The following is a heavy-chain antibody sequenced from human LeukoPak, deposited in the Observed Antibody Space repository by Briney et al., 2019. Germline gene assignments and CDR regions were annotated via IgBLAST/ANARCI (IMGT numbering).Heavy chain of an antibody. CDR3: ASHKGFDI. V-gene: IGHV5-51*01. Sequence: PGGSLRLSCKGSGYSFTTYWIGWVRQMPGKGLEWMGIIYPGDSDTRYSPSFQGQVTISADKSINTAYLQWSSLKASDTAMYYCASHKGFDIWGQGTMVTVSS. J-gene: IGHJ3*02. CDR2: IYPGDSDT. CDR1: GYSFTTYW.